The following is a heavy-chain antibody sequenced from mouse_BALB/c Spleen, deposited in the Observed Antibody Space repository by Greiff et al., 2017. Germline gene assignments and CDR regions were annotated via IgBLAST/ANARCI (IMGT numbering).Heavy chain of an antibody. J-gene: IGHJ4*01. CDR2: ISDGGSYT. D-gene: IGHD1-1*01. CDR1: GFTFSDYY. V-gene: IGHV5-4*02. Sequence: EVKVVESGGGLVKPGGSLKLSCAASGFTFSDYYMYWVRQTPEKRLEWVATISDGGSYTYYPDSVKGRFTISRDNAKNNLYLQMSSLKSEDTAMYYCARDRRGPYYYGSSWDYAMDYWGQGTSVTVSS. CDR3: ARDRRGPYYYGSSWDYAMDY.